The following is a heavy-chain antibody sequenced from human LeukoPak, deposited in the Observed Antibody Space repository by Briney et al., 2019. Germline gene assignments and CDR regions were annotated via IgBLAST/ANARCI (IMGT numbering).Heavy chain of an antibody. V-gene: IGHV3-7*01. CDR3: ARDRIYYDYMDV. J-gene: IGHJ6*03. CDR2: IKQDGSEK. Sequence: GGSLRLSCAASGFTFINAWMAWVRQAPGKGLEWVANIKQDGSEKYYVDSVKGRFTISRDNAKNSLYLQMNSLRAEDTAVYYCARDRIYYDYMDVWGKGTTVTVSS. CDR1: GFTFINAW.